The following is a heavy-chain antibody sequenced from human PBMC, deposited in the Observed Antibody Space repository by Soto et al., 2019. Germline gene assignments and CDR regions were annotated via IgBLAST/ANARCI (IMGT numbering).Heavy chain of an antibody. J-gene: IGHJ6*02. Sequence: PSETLSLTCTVSGGSISSSSYYWGWIRQPPGKGLEWIGSIYYSGSTYYNPSLESRVTISVDTSKNQFSLTLSSVTAADTAVYYCARHNVGYNWDYYYGMDVWGQGTTVTVSS. CDR3: ARHNVGYNWDYYYGMDV. V-gene: IGHV4-39*01. CDR2: IYYSGST. CDR1: GGSISSSSYY. D-gene: IGHD5-12*01.